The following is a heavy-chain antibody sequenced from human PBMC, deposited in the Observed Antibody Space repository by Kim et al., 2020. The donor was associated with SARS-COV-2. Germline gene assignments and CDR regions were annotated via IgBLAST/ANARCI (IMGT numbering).Heavy chain of an antibody. D-gene: IGHD3-9*01. Sequence: SETLSLTCAVSGGSISSSNWWSWVRQPPGKGLEWIGEIYHSGSTNYNPSLKCRVTISVDKSKNQFSLKLSSVTAADTAVYYCARGGGYFDWLLDYWGQGTLVTVSS. CDR2: IYHSGST. V-gene: IGHV4-4*02. CDR1: GGSISSSNW. CDR3: ARGGGYFDWLLDY. J-gene: IGHJ4*02.